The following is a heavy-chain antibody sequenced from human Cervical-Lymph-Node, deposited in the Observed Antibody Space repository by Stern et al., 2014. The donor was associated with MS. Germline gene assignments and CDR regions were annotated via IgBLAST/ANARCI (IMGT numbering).Heavy chain of an antibody. Sequence: QVQLVQSGAEMRKPGSSVRVSCKASGGIFSTSGISWLRQAPGQGLEWMGGISPMFGRANYAQRFQGSVTITADESTSTVYMGLTSLRSEDTAVYYCARERDNSYAFDSWGQGTLVTVSS. CDR3: ARERDNSYAFDS. CDR2: ISPMFGRA. V-gene: IGHV1-69*01. CDR1: GGIFSTSG. J-gene: IGHJ4*02. D-gene: IGHD3-16*01.